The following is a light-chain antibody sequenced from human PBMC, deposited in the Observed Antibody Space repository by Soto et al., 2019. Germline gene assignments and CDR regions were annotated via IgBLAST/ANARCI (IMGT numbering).Light chain of an antibody. J-gene: IGLJ3*02. CDR1: SSDVGAYNY. V-gene: IGLV2-8*01. CDR3: ISYAGSSIWV. Sequence: QSAVTQPPSASGSPGQSVTISCTGTSSDVGAYNYVSWYQQHPGKAPKLMIYDVSKRPSGVPDRFSGSKSGNTASLTVSGLQAEDEADFYCISYAGSSIWVFGGGTKLTVL. CDR2: DVS.